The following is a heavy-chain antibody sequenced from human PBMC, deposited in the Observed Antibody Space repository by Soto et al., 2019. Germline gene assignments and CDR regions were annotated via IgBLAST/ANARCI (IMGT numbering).Heavy chain of an antibody. CDR2: VYNVGST. CDR1: GFTVSTNY. J-gene: IGHJ6*02. CDR3: ARDSPGVPAVTQGYHYFGMDV. V-gene: IGHV3-53*01. D-gene: IGHD2-2*01. Sequence: VQLLESGGGLLQPGGSLRLSCAASGFTVSTNYMNWVRQAPGKGLEWVSIVYNVGSTYYSDFVRGRFTISRDNSKNTLYLQMNNLRVEDTAVYYCARDSPGVPAVTQGYHYFGMDVWGQGTKVTVSS.